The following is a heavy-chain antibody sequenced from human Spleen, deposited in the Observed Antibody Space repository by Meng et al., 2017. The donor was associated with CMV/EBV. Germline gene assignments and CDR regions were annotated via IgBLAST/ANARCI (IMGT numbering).Heavy chain of an antibody. CDR1: GGSISSSSYY. J-gene: IGHJ4*02. V-gene: IGHV4-39*07. D-gene: IGHD6-6*01. Sequence: SETLSLTCTVSGGSISSSSYYWGWIRQPPGKGLEWIGSIYYSGSTYYNPSLKSRVTISVDTSKNQFSLKLSSVTAADTAVYYCARAGIAARPLGFDYWGQGTLVTVSS. CDR2: IYYSGST. CDR3: ARAGIAARPLGFDY.